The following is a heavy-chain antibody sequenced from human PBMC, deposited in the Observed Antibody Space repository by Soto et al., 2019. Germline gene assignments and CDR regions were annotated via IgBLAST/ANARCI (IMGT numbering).Heavy chain of an antibody. CDR2: INPSNEIT. V-gene: IGHV1-2*02. Sequence: GASVKVSCKTTGYTFSAYYVHWARLAPGRGFEWLGWINPSNEITTFSQYFLGRVTMTRDTSTNTVHMELNRLTSDDPAVYYCRRGGWGDSPIDYWGQGTQVTVSS. CDR3: RRGGWGDSPIDY. D-gene: IGHD1-26*01. CDR1: GYTFSAYY. J-gene: IGHJ4*02.